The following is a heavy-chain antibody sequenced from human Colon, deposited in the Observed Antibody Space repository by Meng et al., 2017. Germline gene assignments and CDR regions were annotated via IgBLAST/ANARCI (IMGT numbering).Heavy chain of an antibody. CDR2: IHRSGRT. CDR1: DYSISNGYY. J-gene: IGHJ4*02. V-gene: IGHV4-38-2*02. D-gene: IGHD3-9*01. Sequence: SETLSLTCKVSDYSISNGYYCSWIRLSPGRGLEWIGSIHRSGRTYTNPSLKSRLTISVDTSKNQISLQLRSATTADSAGYFWARDRAGFDPLAGYSFFDYWGQGTLVTVSS. CDR3: ARDRAGFDPLAGYSFFDY.